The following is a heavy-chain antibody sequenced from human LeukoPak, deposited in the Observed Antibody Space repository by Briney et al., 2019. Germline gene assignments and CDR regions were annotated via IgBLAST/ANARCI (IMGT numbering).Heavy chain of an antibody. D-gene: IGHD5-12*01. V-gene: IGHV3-20*04. Sequence: GGSLRLSCAASGFTFNNYAFNWVRQPPGKGLEWVSGISDGATTYYADSMTGRFTISRDNAKNSLYLQMNSLRAEDTAFYYCARDDPYSGYDYDYWGRGVLVTVSS. J-gene: IGHJ4*02. CDR2: ISDGATT. CDR3: ARDDPYSGYDYDY. CDR1: GFTFNNYA.